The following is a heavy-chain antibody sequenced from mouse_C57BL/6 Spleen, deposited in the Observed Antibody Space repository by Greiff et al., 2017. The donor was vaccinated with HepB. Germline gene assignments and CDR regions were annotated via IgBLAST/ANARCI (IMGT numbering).Heavy chain of an antibody. J-gene: IGHJ3*01. D-gene: IGHD3-2*02. Sequence: DVQLVESGGDLVKPGGSLKLSCAASGFTFSSYGMSWVRQTPDKRLEWVATISSGGSYTYYPDSVKGRFTISRDNAKNTLYLQMSSLKSEDTAMYYCARPRTAQATGFAYWGQGTLVTVSA. V-gene: IGHV5-6*01. CDR2: ISSGGSYT. CDR1: GFTFSSYG. CDR3: ARPRTAQATGFAY.